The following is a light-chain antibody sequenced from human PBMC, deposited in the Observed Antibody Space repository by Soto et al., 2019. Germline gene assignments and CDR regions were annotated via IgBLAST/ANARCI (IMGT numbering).Light chain of an antibody. CDR2: DVS. CDR3: SSYASNSPVV. J-gene: IGLJ3*02. Sequence: QSALTQPASVSGSPGQSITISCTGTSSDVGGYNYVSWYQQHPGKAPKLMIFDVSNRPSGISYRFSGSKSGNTASLTISGLQAEDEADYYCSSYASNSPVVFGGETNLTVL. V-gene: IGLV2-14*03. CDR1: SSDVGGYNY.